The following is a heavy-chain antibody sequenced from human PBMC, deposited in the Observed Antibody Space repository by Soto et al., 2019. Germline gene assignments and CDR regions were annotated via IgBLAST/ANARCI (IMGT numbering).Heavy chain of an antibody. CDR2: INSDGSST. Sequence: VQLVESGGGLVQPGGSLRLSCAASGFTFSSYWMHWVRQAPGKGLVWVSRINSDGSSTSYADSVKGRFTNSRANAKNTLYLQMNSLRADDTAVYYCVRTSLMVAAATPEDYCCQGTLVTVSS. CDR3: VRTSLMVAAATPEDY. CDR1: GFTFSSYW. D-gene: IGHD2-15*01. V-gene: IGHV3-74*01. J-gene: IGHJ4*02.